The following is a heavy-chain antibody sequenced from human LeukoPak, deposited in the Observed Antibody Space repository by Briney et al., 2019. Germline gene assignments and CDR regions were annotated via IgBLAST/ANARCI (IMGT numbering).Heavy chain of an antibody. Sequence: SETLSLTCAVCGYSISRGYYWGWIRQPPGKGLEWMGRIYHSGSTYYNPSLKTRCIISVDTSKNQFSLKLISVTAADTAVYYCATRRDGYNYRIAFDYGGQGTLVTVPA. CDR3: ATRRDGYNYRIAFDY. D-gene: IGHD5-24*01. CDR1: GYSISRGYY. CDR2: IYHSGST. V-gene: IGHV4-38-2*01. J-gene: IGHJ4*02.